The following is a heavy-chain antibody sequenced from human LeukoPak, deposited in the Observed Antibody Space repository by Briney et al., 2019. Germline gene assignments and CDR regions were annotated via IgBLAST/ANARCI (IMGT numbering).Heavy chain of an antibody. D-gene: IGHD2-21*02. V-gene: IGHV4-59*08. J-gene: IGHJ3*01. CDR3: ARRSVVTAINFDAFDF. CDR1: GGSISSYY. CDR2: IYYSGGT. Sequence: TASETLSLTCTVSGGSISSYYWSWIRQPPGKGLEWIGYIYYSGGTNYNPSLKSRVTISVDTSKNQFSLKLNSVTAADTAVYYCARRSVVTAINFDAFDFWGQGTMVTVSS.